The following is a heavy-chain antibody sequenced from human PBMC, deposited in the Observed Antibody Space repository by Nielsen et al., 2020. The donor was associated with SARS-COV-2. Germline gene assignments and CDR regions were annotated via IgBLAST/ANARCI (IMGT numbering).Heavy chain of an antibody. J-gene: IGHJ6*02. CDR2: ISGSGGST. CDR3: AKEVRDTATSYYYYYGMDV. Sequence: VRQAPGKGLEWVSAISGSGGSTYYADSVKGRFTISRDNSKNTLYLQMNSLRAEDTAVYYCAKEVRDTATSYYYYYGMDVWGQGTTVTVS. V-gene: IGHV3-23*01. D-gene: IGHD5-18*01.